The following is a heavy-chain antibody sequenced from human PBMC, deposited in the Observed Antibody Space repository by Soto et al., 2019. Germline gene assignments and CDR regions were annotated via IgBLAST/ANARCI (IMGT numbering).Heavy chain of an antibody. CDR2: ISAYNGNT. J-gene: IGHJ6*02. CDR1: GYTFTSYG. Sequence: ASVKVSCKASGYTFTSYGISWVRQAPGQGLEWMGWISAYNGNTNYAQKLQGRVTMTTDTSTSTAYMEPRSLRSDDTAVYYCARVWGAFVVVPRYYGMDVWGQGTTVTVSS. CDR3: ARVWGAFVVVPRYYGMDV. V-gene: IGHV1-18*01. D-gene: IGHD2-2*01.